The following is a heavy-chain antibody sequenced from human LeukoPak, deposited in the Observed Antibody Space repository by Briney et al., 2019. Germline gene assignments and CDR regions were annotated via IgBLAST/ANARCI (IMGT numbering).Heavy chain of an antibody. V-gene: IGHV3-30*03. CDR3: ARDGDWGRYDH. J-gene: IGHJ4*02. D-gene: IGHD7-27*01. Sequence: GGSLRLSCAASGFTFSTYGMHRVRQAPGKGLEWVAVISYDGSNKYYADSVKGRFTISRDNSKNTLYLQMNSLRAEDTAVYYCARDGDWGRYDHWGQGTLVIVSS. CDR1: GFTFSTYG. CDR2: ISYDGSNK.